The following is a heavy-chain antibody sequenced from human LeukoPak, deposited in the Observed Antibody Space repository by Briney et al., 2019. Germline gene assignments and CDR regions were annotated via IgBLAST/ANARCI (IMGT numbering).Heavy chain of an antibody. V-gene: IGHV3-74*01. CDR2: IKSDGRTT. J-gene: IGHJ4*02. Sequence: GGSLRLSCAASGFTFNDFAIHWVRQVPGKGLEWVSRIKSDGRTTNYAGSAKGRFTISRDNAKNTVYLQMNSLRAGDTAVYYCTRGFRDYWGQGTLVTVSS. CDR3: TRGFRDY. CDR1: GFTFNDFA.